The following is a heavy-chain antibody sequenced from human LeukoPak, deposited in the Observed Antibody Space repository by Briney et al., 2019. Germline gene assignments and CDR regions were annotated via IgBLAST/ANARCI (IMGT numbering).Heavy chain of an antibody. CDR3: ARERSVGARGDAFDI. CDR1: GGSISSYY. V-gene: IGHV4-59*01. Sequence: PSETLSLTCTVSGGSISSYYWSWIRQPPGKGLEWIGYIYYSGSTNYNPSLKSRVTISVDTSKNQFSLKLSSVTAADTAVYYCARERSVGARGDAFDIWGQGTMVTVSS. J-gene: IGHJ3*02. D-gene: IGHD1-26*01. CDR2: IYYSGST.